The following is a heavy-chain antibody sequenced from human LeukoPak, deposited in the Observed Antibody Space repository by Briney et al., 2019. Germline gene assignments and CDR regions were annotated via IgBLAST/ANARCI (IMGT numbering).Heavy chain of an antibody. J-gene: IGHJ4*02. CDR2: IYYSGST. D-gene: IGHD3-22*01. CDR1: GGSISSSSHY. CDR3: ARGGGYYYVDFDY. V-gene: IGHV4-39*01. Sequence: SETLSLTCTVSGGSISSSSHYWGWIRQPPGKGLEWIGSIYYSGSTYYNPSLKSRVTISVDTSKNQFSLKLSSVTAADTAVYYCARGGGYYYVDFDYWGQGTLVTVSS.